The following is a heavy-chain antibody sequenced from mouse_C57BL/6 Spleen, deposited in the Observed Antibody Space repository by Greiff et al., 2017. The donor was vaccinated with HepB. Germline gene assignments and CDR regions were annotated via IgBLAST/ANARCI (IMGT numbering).Heavy chain of an antibody. V-gene: IGHV1-64*01. CDR2: IHPNSGST. CDR1: GYTFTSYW. CDR3: AREGYSTLLCY. Sequence: VQLQQSGAELVKPGASVKLSCKASGYTFTSYWMHWVKQRPGQGLEWIGMIHPNSGSTNYNEKFKSKATLTVDKSSSTAYMQLSSLTSEDSAVYYCAREGYSTLLCYWGQGTTLTVSS. J-gene: IGHJ2*01. D-gene: IGHD2-5*01.